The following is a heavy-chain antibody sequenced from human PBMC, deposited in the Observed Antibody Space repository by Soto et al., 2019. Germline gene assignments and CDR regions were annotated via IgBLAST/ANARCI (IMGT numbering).Heavy chain of an antibody. V-gene: IGHV1-18*01. CDR2: SSAYSGNT. Sequence: QVQLVQSGAEVKKPGASVKVSCKASGYTFTSYGISWVRQAPGQGLEWMGWSSAYSGNTNYAQKLQGRVTMTTDTSTSTAYMELRSLRSDDTAVYYCARDKGAYCGGDCYSTWFAPWGQGTLVTVSS. CDR1: GYTFTSYG. CDR3: ARDKGAYCGGDCYSTWFAP. D-gene: IGHD2-21*02. J-gene: IGHJ5*02.